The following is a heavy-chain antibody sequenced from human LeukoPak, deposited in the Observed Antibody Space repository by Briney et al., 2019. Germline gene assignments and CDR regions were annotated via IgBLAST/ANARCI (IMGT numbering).Heavy chain of an antibody. Sequence: SETPSLTCTVSGGSISSSSYYWGWIRQPPGKGLEWIGSIYYSGSTYYNPSLKSRVTISVDTSKNQFSLKLSSVTAADTAVYYCARPYSSSLYYFDYWGQGTLVTVSS. CDR3: ARPYSSSLYYFDY. D-gene: IGHD6-13*01. CDR1: GGSISSSSYY. CDR2: IYYSGST. J-gene: IGHJ4*02. V-gene: IGHV4-39*01.